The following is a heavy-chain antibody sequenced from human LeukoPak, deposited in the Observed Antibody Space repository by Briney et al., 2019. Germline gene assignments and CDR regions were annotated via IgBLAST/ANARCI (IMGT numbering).Heavy chain of an antibody. Sequence: QSGGSLRLSCAASGFTFSSYGMHWVRQAPGKGLEWVAVISYDGSNKYYADSVKGRFTISRDNSKNTLYLQMNSLRAEDTAVYYCAKVLSGDWRRFDYWGQGTLVTVSS. CDR2: ISYDGSNK. CDR1: GFTFSSYG. CDR3: AKVLSGDWRRFDY. D-gene: IGHD2-21*02. J-gene: IGHJ4*02. V-gene: IGHV3-30*18.